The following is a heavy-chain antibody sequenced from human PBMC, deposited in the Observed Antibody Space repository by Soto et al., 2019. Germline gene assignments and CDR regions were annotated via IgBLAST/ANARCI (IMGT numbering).Heavy chain of an antibody. Sequence: GGSLRLSCAASGFTFISYGMHWARPAPGKGLEWVAVISYDGSNKYYADSVKGRFTISRDNSKNTLYLQMNSLRAEDTAVYYCAKDIWIYSGSYYGMDVWGQGTTVTVSS. V-gene: IGHV3-30*18. CDR1: GFTFISYG. CDR2: ISYDGSNK. J-gene: IGHJ6*02. D-gene: IGHD1-26*01. CDR3: AKDIWIYSGSYYGMDV.